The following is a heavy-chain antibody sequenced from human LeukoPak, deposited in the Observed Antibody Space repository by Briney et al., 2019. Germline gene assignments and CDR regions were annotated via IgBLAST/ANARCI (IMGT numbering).Heavy chain of an antibody. CDR3: AKVLTIQLWDPLDY. Sequence: PGGSLRLSCAASGFTFSRYAMSWVRQAPGKGLEWVSLISGSGDGTYYADSVKGRFTISRDNSKNTLYLQMNSLRAEDTAVYYGAKVLTIQLWDPLDYWGQGTLVTVSS. CDR2: ISGSGDGT. CDR1: GFTFSRYA. D-gene: IGHD5-18*01. V-gene: IGHV3-23*01. J-gene: IGHJ4*02.